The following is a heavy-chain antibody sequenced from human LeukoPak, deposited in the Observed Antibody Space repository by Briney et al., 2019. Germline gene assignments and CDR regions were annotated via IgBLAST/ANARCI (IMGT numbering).Heavy chain of an antibody. CDR2: IYYSGST. J-gene: IGHJ4*02. Sequence: SETLSLTCTVSGGSISSYYWSWIRQPPGKGLEWIGYIYYSGSTNYNPSLKSRVTISVDTSKNQFSLKLSSVTAADTAVYYCARDPGGNGYNFYFDYWGQGTLVTVSS. CDR3: ARDPGGNGYNFYFDY. CDR1: GGSISSYY. V-gene: IGHV4-59*01. D-gene: IGHD5-24*01.